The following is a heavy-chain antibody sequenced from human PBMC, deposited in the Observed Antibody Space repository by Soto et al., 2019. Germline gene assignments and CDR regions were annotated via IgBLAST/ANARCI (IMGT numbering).Heavy chain of an antibody. V-gene: IGHV4-30-4*01. J-gene: IGHJ4*02. Sequence: QVQLQESGPGLVKPSQTLSLTCTVSGGSFSSGNYHWSWIRQPPGKGLEWIGFIYYSRSTYYNPSLKSRVSISQDTPKNQFSLRLSPLTAADTAIYYSARVVDGYNFPFDYWGQGILVTVSS. D-gene: IGHD5-12*01. CDR3: ARVVDGYNFPFDY. CDR1: GGSFSSGNYH. CDR2: IYYSRST.